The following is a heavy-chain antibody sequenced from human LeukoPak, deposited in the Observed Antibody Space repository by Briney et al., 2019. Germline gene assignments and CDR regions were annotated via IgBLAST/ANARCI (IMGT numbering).Heavy chain of an antibody. CDR2: IRHDESEI. V-gene: IGHV3-7*01. J-gene: IGHJ6*04. Sequence: GGSLRLSCAASGFTFTNYWMSWVRQPPGKGLEWVANIRHDESEIYYVDSVKGRFTISRDNAKNSLYLQMNSLRAEDTAVYYCARRSLDVWGKGTTVTVSS. CDR1: GFTFTNYW. CDR3: ARRSLDV.